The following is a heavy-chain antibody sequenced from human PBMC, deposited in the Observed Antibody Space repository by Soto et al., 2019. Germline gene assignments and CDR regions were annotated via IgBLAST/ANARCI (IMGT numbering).Heavy chain of an antibody. V-gene: IGHV1-69*01. CDR3: ARDSGMAAAGRGWWFDP. J-gene: IGHJ5*02. CDR2: IIPIFGTA. D-gene: IGHD6-13*01. Sequence: QVQLVQSGAEVKKPGSSVKVSCKASGGTFSSYAISWVRQAPGQGLEWMGGIIPIFGTANYAQKFQGRVTITTDEPTSTAYIELSSLRSEDTAVYYCARDSGMAAAGRGWWFDPWGQGTLVTVSS. CDR1: GGTFSSYA.